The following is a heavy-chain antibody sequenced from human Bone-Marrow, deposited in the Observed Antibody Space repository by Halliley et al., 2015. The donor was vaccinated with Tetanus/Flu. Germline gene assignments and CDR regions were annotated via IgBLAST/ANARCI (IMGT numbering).Heavy chain of an antibody. V-gene: IGHV3-53*01. CDR3: ARELAVPAPASSDTPNSCFGFDV. CDR1: GFTVIATY. Sequence: SLRLSCAASGFTVIATYMTWVRQAPGKGLEWVSSVYTGGTTDYADSVKGRFIISRDSSTNPLFLQMNNLRANDTALYYCARELAVPAPASSDTPNSCFGFDVWGQGTAVIVSS. CDR2: VYTGGTT. D-gene: IGHD2-21*02. J-gene: IGHJ6*02.